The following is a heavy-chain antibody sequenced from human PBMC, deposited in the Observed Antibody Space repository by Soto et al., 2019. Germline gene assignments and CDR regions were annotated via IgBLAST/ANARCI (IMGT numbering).Heavy chain of an antibody. D-gene: IGHD1-26*01. J-gene: IGHJ5*02. CDR2: ISYSGAT. CDR1: GDSFRASSIYY. Sequence: SETLSLTCSVSGDSFRASSIYYWGWIRQPPGKGLEWIASISYSGATFHNPSLKSRVIISTDKSKNQFSLHLSSVTAGDTAVYYCARHELRLRDSGSFYNAHFDPWGQGALVTVSS. V-gene: IGHV4-39*01. CDR3: ARHELRLRDSGSFYNAHFDP.